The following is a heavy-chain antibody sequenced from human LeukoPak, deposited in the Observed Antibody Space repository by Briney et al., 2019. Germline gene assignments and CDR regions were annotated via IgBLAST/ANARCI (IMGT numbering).Heavy chain of an antibody. D-gene: IGHD3-3*01. V-gene: IGHV3-23*01. CDR3: AKDGEVTIFGVVTYNWFDP. CDR1: GGSFSGYY. Sequence: PSETLSLTCAVYGGSFSGYYWSWVRQAPGKGLEWVSAISGSGGSTYYADSVKGRFTISRDNSKNTLYLQMNSLRAEDTAVYYCAKDGEVTIFGVVTYNWFDPWGQGTLVTVSS. CDR2: ISGSGGST. J-gene: IGHJ5*02.